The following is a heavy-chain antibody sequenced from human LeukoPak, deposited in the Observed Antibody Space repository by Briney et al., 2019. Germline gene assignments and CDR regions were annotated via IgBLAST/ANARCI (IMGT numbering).Heavy chain of an antibody. CDR3: ARGSQYGLDV. J-gene: IGHJ6*02. V-gene: IGHV1-2*06. CDR1: GYTFTGYY. Sequence: ASVKVSCKASGYTFTGYYMHWVRQDPGQGLEWMGLISPNSGATQYAQKFQGRVTMTRDTSISTAYMELSRLRSDDTAVYYCARGSQYGLDVWGQGTTVTVSS. CDR2: ISPNSGAT. D-gene: IGHD3-10*01.